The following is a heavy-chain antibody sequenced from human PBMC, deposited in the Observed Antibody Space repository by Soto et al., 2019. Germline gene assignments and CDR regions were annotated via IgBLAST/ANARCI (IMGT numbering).Heavy chain of an antibody. J-gene: IGHJ6*02. Sequence: SVKVSCKASGGTFSSYAISWVRQAPGQGLEWMGGIIPIFGTANYAQKFQGRVTITADESASTAYMELSSLRSEDTAVYYCASDAVAGNLVSYYYYGMDVWGQGTTVTVSS. V-gene: IGHV1-69*13. CDR3: ASDAVAGNLVSYYYYGMDV. CDR2: IIPIFGTA. D-gene: IGHD6-19*01. CDR1: GGTFSSYA.